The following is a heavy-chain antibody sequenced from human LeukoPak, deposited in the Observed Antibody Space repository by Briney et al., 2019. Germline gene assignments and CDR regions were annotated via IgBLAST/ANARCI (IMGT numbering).Heavy chain of an antibody. D-gene: IGHD4-17*01. CDR1: GFTFSNYA. Sequence: GSLRLSCATSGFTFSNYAMSWVRQTPGKGLEWIGEINHSGYTNDNPSLKSRVTLSIDTSRKQFSLNLRSVTVADAGTYYCTRMTTGHDYWGQGTLVTVSS. CDR3: TRMTTGHDY. CDR2: INHSGYT. V-gene: IGHV4-34*01. J-gene: IGHJ4*02.